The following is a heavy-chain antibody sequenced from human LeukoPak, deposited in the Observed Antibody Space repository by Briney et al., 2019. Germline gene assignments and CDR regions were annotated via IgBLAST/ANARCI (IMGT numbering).Heavy chain of an antibody. CDR2: INHSGST. Sequence: SETLSLTCAVYGGSFSGYYWSWIRQPPGKGLEWIGEINHSGSTNYNPSLKSRVTISVDTSKNQFSLKLSSVTAADTAVYYCARDPTSSWETAFDIWGQGTMVTVS. D-gene: IGHD1-26*01. V-gene: IGHV4-34*01. J-gene: IGHJ3*02. CDR1: GGSFSGYY. CDR3: ARDPTSSWETAFDI.